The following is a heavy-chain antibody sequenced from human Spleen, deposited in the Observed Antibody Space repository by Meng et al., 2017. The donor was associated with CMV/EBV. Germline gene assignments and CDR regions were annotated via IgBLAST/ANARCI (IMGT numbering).Heavy chain of an antibody. D-gene: IGHD3-3*01. CDR1: GFPFSSYW. CDR3: AKDIGDSGYYRLCLYAFDI. CDR2: IKQDGSEK. Sequence: GESLKISCAASGFPFSSYWMSWVRQAPGKGLEWVANIKQDGSEKYYVDSVKGRFTISRDNAKNSLYLQMNSLSAEDTAVYYCAKDIGDSGYYRLCLYAFDIWGQGTMVTVSS. J-gene: IGHJ3*02. V-gene: IGHV3-7*03.